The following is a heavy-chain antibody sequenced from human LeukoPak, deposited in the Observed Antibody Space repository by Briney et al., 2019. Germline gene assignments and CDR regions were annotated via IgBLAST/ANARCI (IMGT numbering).Heavy chain of an antibody. CDR2: IYYTGST. Sequence: PSETLSLTCTVSGGSIRSYYWSWMRQPPGKGLEWIGYIYYTGSTNYNPSLKTRVTISIDTSKKQFSLRLSSVTAADTAVYYCARASCSGGTCPRGWYFDYWGQGTLVTVSS. V-gene: IGHV4-59*01. J-gene: IGHJ4*02. CDR3: ARASCSGGTCPRGWYFDY. D-gene: IGHD2-15*01. CDR1: GGSIRSYY.